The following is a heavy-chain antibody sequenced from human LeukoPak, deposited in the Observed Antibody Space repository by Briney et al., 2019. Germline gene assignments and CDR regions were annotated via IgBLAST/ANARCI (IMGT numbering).Heavy chain of an antibody. CDR3: ARTGIAARVVWSGYYFDY. CDR2: ISWNSGSI. D-gene: IGHD6-6*01. V-gene: IGHV3-9*01. Sequence: GGSLRLSCAASGFTFDDYAMHWVRQAPGKGLEWVSGISWNSGSIGYADSVKGRFTISRDNAKNSLYLQMNSLRAEDTALYYCARTGIAARVVWSGYYFDYWGQGTLVTVSS. J-gene: IGHJ4*02. CDR1: GFTFDDYA.